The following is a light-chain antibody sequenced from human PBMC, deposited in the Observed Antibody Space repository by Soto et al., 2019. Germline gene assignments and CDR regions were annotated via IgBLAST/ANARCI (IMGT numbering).Light chain of an antibody. CDR3: SSYTSSSTHVV. J-gene: IGLJ2*01. CDR1: SSDVGGYKY. V-gene: IGLV2-14*01. CDR2: GVS. Sequence: QSALTQPASVSGSPGQSITISCTGTSSDVGGYKYVSWFQQHPGKAPKLLIYGVSNRPSGVSNRFSGSKSGNTASLTISGLQADDEGDYSCSSYTSSSTHVVFGGGTKLTGL.